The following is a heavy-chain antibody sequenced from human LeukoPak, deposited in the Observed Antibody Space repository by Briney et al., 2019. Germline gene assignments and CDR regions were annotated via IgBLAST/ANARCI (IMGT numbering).Heavy chain of an antibody. CDR1: GFTFSSYG. CDR2: ISYDGSNK. V-gene: IGHV3-30*18. Sequence: GGSLRLSCAASGFTFSSYGMHWVRQAPGKGLEWVAVISYDGSNKYYADSVKGRFTISRDNSKNTLYLQMNSLRAEDTAVYYCAKVMASNYYYYYMDVWGKGTTVTVSS. CDR3: AKVMASNYYYYYMDV. J-gene: IGHJ6*03. D-gene: IGHD5-24*01.